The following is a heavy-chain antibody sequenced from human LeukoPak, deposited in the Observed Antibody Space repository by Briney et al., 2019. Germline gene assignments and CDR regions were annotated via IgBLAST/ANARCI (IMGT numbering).Heavy chain of an antibody. V-gene: IGHV3-21*01. CDR2: ISSGSSYI. CDR3: ARVPSDY. CDR1: GFTFSTFS. J-gene: IGHJ4*02. Sequence: GGSLRLSCAASGFTFSTFSMNWVRQAPGKGLEWVSSISSGSSYIYYADSVKGRFTISRDNAKNSLYLQMNSLRAEDTAMYFCARVPSDYWGQGTLVTASS.